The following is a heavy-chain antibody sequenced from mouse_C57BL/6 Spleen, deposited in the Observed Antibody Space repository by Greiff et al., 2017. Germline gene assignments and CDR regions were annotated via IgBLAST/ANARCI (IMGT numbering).Heavy chain of an antibody. D-gene: IGHD1-1*01. CDR2: INPSTGGT. V-gene: IGHV1-42*01. CDR3: ARSSYYCGFDY. J-gene: IGHJ2*01. CDR1: GYSFTGYY. Sequence: VHVKQSGPELVKPGASVKISCKASGYSFTGYYMNWVKQSPEKSLEWIGEINPSTGGTTYNQKFKAKATLTVDKSSSTAYMQLKSLTSEDSAVYYCARSSYYCGFDYWGQGTTLTVAS.